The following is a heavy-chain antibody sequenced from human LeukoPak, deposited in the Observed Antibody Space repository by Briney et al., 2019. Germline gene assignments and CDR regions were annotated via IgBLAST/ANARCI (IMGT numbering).Heavy chain of an antibody. CDR3: ARARTDVVVPAALDY. Sequence: SETLSLTCIVSGGSISSYYWSWIRQHPGKGLEWIGYIYYSGSTYYNPSLKSRVTISVDTSKNQFSLKLSSVTAADTAVYYCARARTDVVVPAALDYWGQGTLVTVSS. CDR2: IYYSGST. J-gene: IGHJ4*02. CDR1: GGSISSYY. V-gene: IGHV4-59*06. D-gene: IGHD2-2*01.